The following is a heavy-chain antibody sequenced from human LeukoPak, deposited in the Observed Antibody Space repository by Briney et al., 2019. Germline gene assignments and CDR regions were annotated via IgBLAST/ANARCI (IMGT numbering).Heavy chain of an antibody. Sequence: GGSLRLSCAASGFTFSSYWMSWVRQAPGKGLEWVANIKQGGSDKYYVDSVKGRFSISRDNAKNSLYLQMNSLRAEDTAVYYCARGGYTYGSSPYYFDYWGQGTLVTVSS. J-gene: IGHJ4*02. CDR3: ARGGYTYGSSPYYFDY. CDR1: GFTFSSYW. V-gene: IGHV3-7*01. CDR2: IKQGGSDK. D-gene: IGHD5-18*01.